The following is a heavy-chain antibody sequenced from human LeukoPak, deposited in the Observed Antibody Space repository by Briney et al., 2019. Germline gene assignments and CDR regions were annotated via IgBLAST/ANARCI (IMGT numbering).Heavy chain of an antibody. Sequence: GGPVRLSCGAWGFTFSIGGMLGVRQATGRGRVGLGRIKSKTDGGTTDYAAPVKGRFTISRDDSTTTLHLQMDSLRTEDTAVYYCTTDPPGHTLIRGVWGQGTLVTVSS. CDR1: GFTFSIGG. CDR3: TTDPPGHTLIRGV. D-gene: IGHD3-10*01. V-gene: IGHV3-15*01. CDR2: IKSKTDGGTT. J-gene: IGHJ4*02.